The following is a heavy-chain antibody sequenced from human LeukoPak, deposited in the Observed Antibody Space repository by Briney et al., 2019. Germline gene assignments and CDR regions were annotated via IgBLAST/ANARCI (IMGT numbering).Heavy chain of an antibody. J-gene: IGHJ2*01. CDR3: ARDKVYDYDSSGYSYYWYFDL. CDR2: IYSGGST. V-gene: IGHV3-66*01. D-gene: IGHD3-22*01. CDR1: GFTVSSNY. Sequence: GGSLRLSCAASGFTVSSNYMNWVRQAPGKGLEWVSVIYSGGSTYYADYAKGRFTISRDNSKNTLYLQMNSLRDEETAVYYCARDKVYDYDSSGYSYYWYFDLWGRGTLVTVSS.